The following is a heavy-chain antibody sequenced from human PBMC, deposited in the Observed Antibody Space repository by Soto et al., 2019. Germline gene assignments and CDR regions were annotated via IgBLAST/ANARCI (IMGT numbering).Heavy chain of an antibody. V-gene: IGHV1-69*01. D-gene: IGHD6-13*01. CDR3: ARDLRAAGRPGMDV. Sequence: QVQLVQSGAEVKKPGSSVKVSCKASGGSFSSYAISWVRPAPGQGLEWMGGIIPIVGTGNYAQNFQGRVTITADESTSTAYMELSSLRSEDTAMYYCARDLRAAGRPGMDVWGQGTTVTVSS. CDR1: GGSFSSYA. J-gene: IGHJ6*02. CDR2: IIPIVGTG.